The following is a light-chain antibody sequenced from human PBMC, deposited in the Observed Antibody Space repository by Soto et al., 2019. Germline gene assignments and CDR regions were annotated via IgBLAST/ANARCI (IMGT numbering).Light chain of an antibody. V-gene: IGKV3-20*01. J-gene: IGKJ5*01. Sequence: TKSPDTLSLSPGEGATLSCRARQSFXSNYLAGCQQRPGQAPRLLXYAASTSAAGIPDRLSGSGSGKDFTLTITRLEPDDYASYFCQQYTVSPTTFGQGTRLEIK. CDR3: QQYTVSPTT. CDR2: AAS. CDR1: QSFXSNY.